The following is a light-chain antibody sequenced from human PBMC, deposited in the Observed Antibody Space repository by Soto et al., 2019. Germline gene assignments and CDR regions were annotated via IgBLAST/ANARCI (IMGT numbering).Light chain of an antibody. Sequence: QSALTRAPSASGSPGQSVAISCTGTSSDVGGYNYVSWYQQYPGKAPKLMMYEVTKRPSGVPDRFSGSKSGNTASLTVSGLQAEDEADYYCCSYVGHNNDVFGTGTKLTVL. J-gene: IGLJ1*01. CDR1: SSDVGGYNY. CDR2: EVT. V-gene: IGLV2-8*01. CDR3: CSYVGHNNDV.